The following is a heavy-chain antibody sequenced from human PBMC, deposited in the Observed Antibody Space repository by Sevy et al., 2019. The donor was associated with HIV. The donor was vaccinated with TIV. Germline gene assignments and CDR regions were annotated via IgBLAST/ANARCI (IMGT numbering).Heavy chain of an antibody. CDR1: GFTFSSYS. J-gene: IGHJ6*02. CDR2: ISSSSSHI. V-gene: IGHV3-21*01. Sequence: GGSLRLSCAASGFTFSSYSMNWVRQAPGKGLEWVSSISSSSSHIYYADSVKGRFTISRDNAKNSLYLQMNSLRAEDTAVYYCARDVFLGYGSVYGMDVWGQGTTVTVSS. D-gene: IGHD3-10*01. CDR3: ARDVFLGYGSVYGMDV.